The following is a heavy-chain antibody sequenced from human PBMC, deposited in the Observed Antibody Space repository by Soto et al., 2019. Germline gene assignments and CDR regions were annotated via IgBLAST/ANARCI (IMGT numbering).Heavy chain of an antibody. CDR2: IYYSGST. D-gene: IGHD4-4*01. Sequence: SETLSLTCTVSGGSISSSSYYWGWIRQPPGKGLEWIGSIYYSGSTYYNPSLKSRVTISVDTSKNQFSLKLSSVTAADTAVYYCAGNRALGKWFDPWGQGTLVTVSS. CDR1: GGSISSSSYY. V-gene: IGHV4-39*01. J-gene: IGHJ5*02. CDR3: AGNRALGKWFDP.